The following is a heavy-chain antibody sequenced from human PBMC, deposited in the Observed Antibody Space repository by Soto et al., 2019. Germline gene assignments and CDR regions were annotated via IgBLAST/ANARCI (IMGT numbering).Heavy chain of an antibody. Sequence: PSETLSLTCAVAGGSLSSGGYSWSWIRQPPGKGLEWIGYIYHSGSTYYNPSLKSRVTISVDRSKNQFSLKLSSATAADTAVYYCARVPDRWGQGTLVTVSS. D-gene: IGHD2-2*01. CDR1: GGSLSSGGYS. V-gene: IGHV4-30-2*01. J-gene: IGHJ5*02. CDR2: IYHSGST. CDR3: ARVPDR.